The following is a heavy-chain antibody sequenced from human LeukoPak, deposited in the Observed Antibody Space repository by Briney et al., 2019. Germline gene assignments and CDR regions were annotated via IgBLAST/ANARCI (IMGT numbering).Heavy chain of an antibody. V-gene: IGHV4-34*01. CDR1: GGSFSGYY. Sequence: SETLSLTCAVYGGSFSGYYWSWIRQPPGKGLEWIGEINHSGSTNYNPSLKSRVTISVDTSKNQFSLKLSSVTAADTAVYYCARHQGRTPFDPWGQGTLVTVSS. J-gene: IGHJ5*02. D-gene: IGHD2-2*01. CDR2: INHSGST. CDR3: ARHQGRTPFDP.